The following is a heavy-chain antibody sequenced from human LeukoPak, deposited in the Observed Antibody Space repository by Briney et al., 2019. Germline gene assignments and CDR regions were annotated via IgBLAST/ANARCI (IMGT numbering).Heavy chain of an antibody. CDR2: IYHSGST. Sequence: SESLSLTCAVSGYSISSGYYWGWIRQPPGKGLEWIGSIYHSGSTYYNPSLKSRVTISVDTSKNQFSLKLSSVTAADTAVYYCARVHCSSTSCSREDYYYYMDVRGKGTTVTVSS. CDR3: ARVHCSSTSCSREDYYYYMDV. V-gene: IGHV4-38-2*01. D-gene: IGHD2-2*01. J-gene: IGHJ6*03. CDR1: GYSISSGYY.